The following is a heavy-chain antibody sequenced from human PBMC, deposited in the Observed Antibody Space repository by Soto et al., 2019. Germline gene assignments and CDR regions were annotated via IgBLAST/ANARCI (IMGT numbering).Heavy chain of an antibody. D-gene: IGHD3-3*01. CDR1: GGSFKSGSYS. Sequence: QVQLQESGPGMVKPSETLSLTCTVSGGSFKSGSYSWSWIRQPPGKGLEWIGYVYHTGRTSYNPSLKIRVSISIDTSKNQFSLNLDSVTAADTAVYFCARDFAYFDSWGQGTLVTVSS. CDR3: ARDFAYFDS. V-gene: IGHV4-61*01. CDR2: VYHTGRT. J-gene: IGHJ4*02.